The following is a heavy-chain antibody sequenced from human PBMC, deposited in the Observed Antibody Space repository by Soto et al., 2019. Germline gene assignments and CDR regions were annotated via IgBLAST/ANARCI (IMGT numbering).Heavy chain of an antibody. CDR3: AREDILTGYAIDY. D-gene: IGHD3-9*01. V-gene: IGHV3-7*05. Sequence: EVQLVESGGGLVQPGGSLRLSYAASGFTFSSYWMSWVRQAPGKGLEWVANIKQDGSEKYYVDSVKGRFTISRDNAKNSLYLQMNSLRAEDTAVYYCAREDILTGYAIDYWGQGTLVTVSS. CDR1: GFTFSSYW. CDR2: IKQDGSEK. J-gene: IGHJ4*02.